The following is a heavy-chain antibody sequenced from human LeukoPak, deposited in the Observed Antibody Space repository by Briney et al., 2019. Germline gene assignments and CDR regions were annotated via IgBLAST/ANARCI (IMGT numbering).Heavy chain of an antibody. J-gene: IGHJ5*02. CDR1: GYTFTSYG. D-gene: IGHD2-2*01. Sequence: GASVKVSCKASGYTFTSYGISWVRQAPGQGLEWMGWISAYNGNTNYAQKLQGRVTMTTDTSTSTAYMELRSLRSDDTAVYYCARNGGGWYQLLDTNWFDPWGQGTLVTVSS. CDR3: ARNGGGWYQLLDTNWFDP. CDR2: ISAYNGNT. V-gene: IGHV1-18*01.